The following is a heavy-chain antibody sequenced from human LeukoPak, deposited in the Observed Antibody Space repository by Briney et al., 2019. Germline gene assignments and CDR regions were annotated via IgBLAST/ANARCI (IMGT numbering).Heavy chain of an antibody. V-gene: IGHV4-59*01. CDR3: ARHITMVSNWFDP. D-gene: IGHD3-10*01. Sequence: SGTLSLTCSVFADSMNNYYWNWIRQPPGKGLEWIGFVHHSGTTNYNPSLKSRVTILIETSKNEFSLRLASVTTTDTAVYYCARHITMVSNWFDPWGQGTLVTVSS. CDR2: VHHSGTT. J-gene: IGHJ5*02. CDR1: ADSMNNYY.